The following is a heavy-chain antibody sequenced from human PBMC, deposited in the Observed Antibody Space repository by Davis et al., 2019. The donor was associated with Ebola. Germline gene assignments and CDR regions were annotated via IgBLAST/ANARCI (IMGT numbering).Heavy chain of an antibody. CDR3: AKDGLEVVAATPDY. CDR1: GFSFSSYA. V-gene: IGHV3-23*01. Sequence: GGSLRLSCAASGFSFSSYAMSWVRQAPGKGLEWVSGISAGGGSTHYADSVKGRFTISRDNSKNTLYMQINSLRVEDTAIYYCAKDGLEVVAATPDYWGQGTLVSVSS. J-gene: IGHJ4*02. CDR2: ISAGGGST. D-gene: IGHD2-15*01.